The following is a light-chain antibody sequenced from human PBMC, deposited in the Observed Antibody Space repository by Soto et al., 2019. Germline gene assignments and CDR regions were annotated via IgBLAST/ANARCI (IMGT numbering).Light chain of an antibody. Sequence: DIGMSQTPLSLSVAPGQPASISCKSSHSLLHITGETFLFWYLQKPGQSPQLLIYEVSTRVSGVPDRFSGSGSGTDFTLEISRVETDDVGIYYCMQSTQLPPTFGQGTRLEIK. CDR1: HSLLHITGETF. CDR3: MQSTQLPPT. CDR2: EVS. J-gene: IGKJ5*01. V-gene: IGKV2D-29*02.